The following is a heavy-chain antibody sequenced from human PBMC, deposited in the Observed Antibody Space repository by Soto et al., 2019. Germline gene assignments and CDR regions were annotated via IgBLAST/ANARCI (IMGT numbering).Heavy chain of an antibody. Sequence: GGSLRLSCAASGFIFMSYAMHWVRQAPGKGLEWVTVISYDGSDKYYADSVKGRFTISRDNSKNTLYLQMNSLRAEDTAVYYCAKGWYSGSYIDYFDYWGQGTLVTVSS. V-gene: IGHV3-30-3*01. CDR3: AKGWYSGSYIDYFDY. CDR1: GFIFMSYA. D-gene: IGHD1-26*01. J-gene: IGHJ4*02. CDR2: ISYDGSDK.